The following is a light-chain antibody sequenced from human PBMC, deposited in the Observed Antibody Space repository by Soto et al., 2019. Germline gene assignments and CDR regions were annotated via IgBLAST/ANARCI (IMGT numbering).Light chain of an antibody. CDR2: DVS. V-gene: IGLV2-14*01. Sequence: QSALTQPASVSGSPGQSIAISCIGSSGDVGGYNYVSWHQQHPGKAPKVVIYDVSSRPSGVSDRFSGSKSGNTASLTISGLQAEDEADYYCSSYTSSSTYVFGTGTKVTVL. CDR1: SGDVGGYNY. CDR3: SSYTSSSTYV. J-gene: IGLJ1*01.